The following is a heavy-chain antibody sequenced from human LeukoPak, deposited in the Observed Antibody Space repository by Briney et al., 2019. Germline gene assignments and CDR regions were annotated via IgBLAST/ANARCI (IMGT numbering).Heavy chain of an antibody. Sequence: VASVKVSCKASGYTFTGYYMHWVRQAPGQGLEWMGWINPNSGGTNCAQKFQGRVTMTRDTSISTAYMELSRLRSDDTAVYYCAREGDIVVVVAVHNWFDPWGQGTLVTVSS. J-gene: IGHJ5*02. D-gene: IGHD2-15*01. CDR1: GYTFTGYY. CDR2: INPNSGGT. CDR3: AREGDIVVVVAVHNWFDP. V-gene: IGHV1-2*02.